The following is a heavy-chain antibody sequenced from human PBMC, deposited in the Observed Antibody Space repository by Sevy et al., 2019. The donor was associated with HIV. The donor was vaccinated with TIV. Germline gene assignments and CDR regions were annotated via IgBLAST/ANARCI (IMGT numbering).Heavy chain of an antibody. CDR2: IRSKANNYAT. Sequence: GGSLRLSCAASGFTFSGAAMFWVRQASGKGLEWIGRIRSKANNYATVYGASVKGRFIISRDDSKNTTYLQMNSLKIEDTAVYYCTAGDQGRFDYWGRGSLVTVSS. D-gene: IGHD3-16*01. CDR3: TAGDQGRFDY. CDR1: GFTFSGAA. J-gene: IGHJ4*02. V-gene: IGHV3-73*01.